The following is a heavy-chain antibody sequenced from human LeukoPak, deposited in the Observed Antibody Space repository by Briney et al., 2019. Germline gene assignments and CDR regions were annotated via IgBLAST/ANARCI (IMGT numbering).Heavy chain of an antibody. Sequence: GGSLRLSCAASGFTFSSYSMNWVRQAPGKGLERVSYISSSSSTIYYADSVKGRFTISRDNAKNSLYLQMNSLRAEDTAVYYCARAARVVPAAQTDYWGQGTLVIVSS. D-gene: IGHD2-2*01. CDR2: ISSSSSTI. CDR3: ARAARVVPAAQTDY. V-gene: IGHV3-48*01. J-gene: IGHJ4*02. CDR1: GFTFSSYS.